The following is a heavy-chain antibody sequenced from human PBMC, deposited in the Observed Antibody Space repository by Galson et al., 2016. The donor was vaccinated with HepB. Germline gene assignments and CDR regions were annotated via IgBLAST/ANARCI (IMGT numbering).Heavy chain of an antibody. J-gene: IGHJ4*02. D-gene: IGHD6-6*01. CDR3: WGAGAARSKHY. V-gene: IGHV3-23*01. CDR1: GFTFSSYA. Sequence: SLRLSCAASGFTFSSYAMSWVRQAPEKGLEWVSVISGSGGSTYYADSVKGRFTISRDNSKNTLYLQMNSLRAEDTAVYYCWGAGAARSKHYWGQGTLVTVSS. CDR2: ISGSGGST.